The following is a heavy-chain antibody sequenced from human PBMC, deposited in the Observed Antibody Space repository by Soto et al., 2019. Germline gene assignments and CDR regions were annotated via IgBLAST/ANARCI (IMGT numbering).Heavy chain of an antibody. V-gene: IGHV3-23*01. J-gene: IGHJ2*01. CDR1: GFTFSSYS. CDR3: AKDLMSSRYWYFDL. Sequence: EVHLLESGGTLVQPGGSLRLSCAASGFTFSSYSMNWVRQAPGEGLEWVSYISTSGGTTYYADSVKGRFTISRDNSKNTLDLQMNSLRAEDTAVYYCAKDLMSSRYWYFDLWGRGTLVTVSS. CDR2: ISTSGGTT.